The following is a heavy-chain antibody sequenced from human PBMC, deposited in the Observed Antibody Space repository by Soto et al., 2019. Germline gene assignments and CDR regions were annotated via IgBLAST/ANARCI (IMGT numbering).Heavy chain of an antibody. J-gene: IGHJ6*02. Sequence: GGSLRLSCAASGFSLSTYGMHWVRQAPGKGLEWVAVISYSGSDKYYADSMKGRFTISRDNSKNTLYLQMKSLRAEDTALYYCAKEREVLGGISYYKGMDVWGQGTTVTVSS. CDR3: AKEREVLGGISYYKGMDV. CDR2: ISYSGSDK. V-gene: IGHV3-30*18. CDR1: GFSLSTYG. D-gene: IGHD3-10*01.